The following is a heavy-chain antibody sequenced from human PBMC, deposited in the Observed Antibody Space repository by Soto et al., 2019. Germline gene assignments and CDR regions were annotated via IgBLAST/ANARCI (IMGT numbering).Heavy chain of an antibody. CDR3: AREYRYDSSGYLNYLDY. CDR1: GGTFSSYA. CDR2: IIPIFGTA. D-gene: IGHD3-22*01. Sequence: QVQLVQSGAEVKKPGSSVKVSCKASGGTFSSYAISWVRQAPGQGLEWMGGIIPIFGTANYAQKFQGRVTITADESTSTAYMELGSLRSEDTAVYYCAREYRYDSSGYLNYLDYWGQGTLVTVSS. J-gene: IGHJ4*02. V-gene: IGHV1-69*01.